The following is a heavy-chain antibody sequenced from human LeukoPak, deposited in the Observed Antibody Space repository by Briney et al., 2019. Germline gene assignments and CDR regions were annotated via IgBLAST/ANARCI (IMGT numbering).Heavy chain of an antibody. CDR3: ARPSAYSPDGFDV. J-gene: IGHJ3*01. D-gene: IGHD1-26*01. Sequence: GGSLRLSCAASGFTFNSFSMNWVRQAPGKGLEWVSSISSSFNYLYYADSVKGRFTISRDNAKNSLYLQMNSLRAEDTAVYYCARPSAYSPDGFDVWGQGTMVTISS. CDR1: GFTFNSFS. CDR2: ISSSFNYL. V-gene: IGHV3-21*01.